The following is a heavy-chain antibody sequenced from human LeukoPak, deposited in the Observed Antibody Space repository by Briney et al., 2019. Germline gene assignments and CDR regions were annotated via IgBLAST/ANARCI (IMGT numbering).Heavy chain of an antibody. CDR3: ARGLSKRITMIVVVQNSYYFDY. J-gene: IGHJ4*02. V-gene: IGHV1-8*03. D-gene: IGHD3-22*01. CDR2: MNPNSGNT. Sequence: ASVKVSCKASGYTFTSYDINWVRQATGQGLEWMGWMNPNSGNTGYAQKFQGRVTITRNTSISTAYMELSSLRSEDTAVYYCARGLSKRITMIVVVQNSYYFDYWGQGTLVTVSS. CDR1: GYTFTSYD.